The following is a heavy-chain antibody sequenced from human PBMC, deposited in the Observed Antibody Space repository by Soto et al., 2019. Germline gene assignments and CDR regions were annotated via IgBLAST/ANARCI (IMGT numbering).Heavy chain of an antibody. D-gene: IGHD2-2*01. CDR2: IIPISGTA. CDR3: ATSQGSSTSLEIYYYYYYGMDV. CDR1: GGTFSSYA. V-gene: IGHV1-69*01. J-gene: IGHJ6*02. Sequence: QVQLVQSGAEVKKPGSSVKVSCKASGGTFSSYAISWVRQAPGQGLEWMGGIIPISGTANYAQKFQGRVTITADESTSTAYMKLSSRRTDDTAVYYCATSQGSSTSLEIYYYYYYGMDVWGQGTTVTVSS.